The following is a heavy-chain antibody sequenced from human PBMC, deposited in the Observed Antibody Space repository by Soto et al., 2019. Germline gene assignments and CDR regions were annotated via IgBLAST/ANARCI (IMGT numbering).Heavy chain of an antibody. J-gene: IGHJ4*02. CDR2: VSNHGRNK. Sequence: GSLRLSCAASGFNFSNYGICFFRHSPLKWLEGVAVVSNHGRNKYYADSVKGRFTISRDNSKNTMFLEMNSLRGEDTAVYYCAKDKTELVYSSSWSADFWGQGALVTVSS. CDR1: GFNFSNYG. CDR3: AKDKTELVYSSSWSADF. D-gene: IGHD6-13*01. V-gene: IGHV3-30*18.